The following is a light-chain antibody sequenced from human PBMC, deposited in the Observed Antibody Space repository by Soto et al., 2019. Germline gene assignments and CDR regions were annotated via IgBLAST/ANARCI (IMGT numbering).Light chain of an antibody. V-gene: IGLV3-25*03. CDR1: ALSNQY. CDR2: KDN. J-gene: IGLJ2*01. CDR3: RSADTTDSYVI. Sequence: SYELTQPPSVSVSPGQTARITCSGHALSNQYTFWYQQKAGQAPVTVIYKDNERPSGIPERFSGSTSGTTVTLTISGVQAEDEADYYCRSADTTDSYVIFGGGTKLTVL.